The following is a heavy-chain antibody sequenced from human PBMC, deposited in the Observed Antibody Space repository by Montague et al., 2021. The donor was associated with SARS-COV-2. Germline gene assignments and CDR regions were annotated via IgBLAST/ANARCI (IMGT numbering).Heavy chain of an antibody. Sequence: SETLSLTCTVSGGSISSGSYYWGWIRQPPGKGLEWIGSIYYSGSTYYNPSLKSRVTISVDTSKYHFSLKLSSVTAADTAVYYCARQVGATLRHASDIWGQGTMVTVSS. D-gene: IGHD1-26*01. CDR2: IYYSGST. V-gene: IGHV4-39*01. J-gene: IGHJ3*02. CDR1: GGSISSGSYY. CDR3: ARQVGATLRHASDI.